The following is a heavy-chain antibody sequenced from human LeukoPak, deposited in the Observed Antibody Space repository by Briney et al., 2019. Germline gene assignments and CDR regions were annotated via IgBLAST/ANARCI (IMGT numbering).Heavy chain of an antibody. D-gene: IGHD6-13*01. J-gene: IGHJ4*02. CDR1: GFTFDDYA. CDR3: AKSDYSSSWYFDY. V-gene: IGHV3-9*01. CDR2: ISWNSGSI. Sequence: GGSLRLSCAASGFTFDDYAMHWVRQAPGKGLEWVSGISWNSGSIGYADSVKGRFTISRDSAKNSLYLQMNSLRAEDTALYYCAKSDYSSSWYFDYWGQGTLVTVSS.